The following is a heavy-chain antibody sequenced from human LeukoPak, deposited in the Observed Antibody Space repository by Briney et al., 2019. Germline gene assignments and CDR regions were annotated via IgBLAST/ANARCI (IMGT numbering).Heavy chain of an antibody. CDR2: IKQDGSEK. Sequence: GGSLRLSCAASGFTFSSYWMSWVRQAPGKGLEWVANIKQDGSEKYYVDSVKGRFTISRDNAKNSLYLQMSSLRAEDTAVYYCAREYCSGGSCANLGYFDLWGRGTLVTVSS. V-gene: IGHV3-7*01. CDR3: AREYCSGGSCANLGYFDL. D-gene: IGHD2-15*01. CDR1: GFTFSSYW. J-gene: IGHJ2*01.